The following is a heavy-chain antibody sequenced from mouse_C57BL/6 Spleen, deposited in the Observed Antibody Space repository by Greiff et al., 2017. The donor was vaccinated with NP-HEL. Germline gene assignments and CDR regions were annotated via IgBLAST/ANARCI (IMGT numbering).Heavy chain of an antibody. V-gene: IGHV14-3*01. CDR2: IDPANGNT. CDR1: GFNIKNTY. CDR3: ARGYYGSSYVGVDY. Sequence: EVQLQQSVAELVRPGASVKLSCTASGFNIKNTYMHWVKQRPEQGLEWIGRIDPANGNTKYAPKFQGKATITADQSSNKAYLQLSSLTSEDTAIYYGARGYYGSSYVGVDYWGQGTTLTVSS. D-gene: IGHD1-1*01. J-gene: IGHJ2*01.